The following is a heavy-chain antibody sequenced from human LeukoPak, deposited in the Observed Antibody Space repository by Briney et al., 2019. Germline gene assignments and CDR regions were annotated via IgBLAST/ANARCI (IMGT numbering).Heavy chain of an antibody. CDR2: ISSFRSTI. CDR3: ARTQSSIPDFDY. CDR1: GFTFSDSW. J-gene: IGHJ4*02. V-gene: IGHV3-48*04. Sequence: GGSLRLSCAASGFTFSDSWMSWVRQAPGKGLEWISHISSFRSTIYYADSVRGRFIISRDSAKNSLYLQMNSLRAEDTAVYYCARTQSSIPDFDYWGQGTLVTVSS. D-gene: IGHD2-2*01.